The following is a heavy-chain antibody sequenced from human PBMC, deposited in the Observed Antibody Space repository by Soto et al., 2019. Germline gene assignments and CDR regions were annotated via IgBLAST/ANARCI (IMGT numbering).Heavy chain of an antibody. Sequence: QVQLVQSGGEVKKPGASVKVSCKTSGYTFSKFGISWARQVPGQGLEWVGWITPYDGSTNFAQKLQGRVSLTLDTTTDTTFLGLRSPGADDTAVYYWAETGVRTDNPGAWGQGTLVNVSP. V-gene: IGHV1-18*01. CDR1: GYTFSKFG. CDR2: ITPYDGST. CDR3: AETGVRTDNPGA. J-gene: IGHJ5*02. D-gene: IGHD3-10*01.